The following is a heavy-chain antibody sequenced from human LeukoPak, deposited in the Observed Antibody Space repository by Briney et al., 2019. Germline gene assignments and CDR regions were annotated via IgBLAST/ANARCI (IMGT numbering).Heavy chain of an antibody. D-gene: IGHD3-22*01. CDR1: GFTFSSYW. Sequence: GGSLRLSCAASGFTFSSYWMSWVRQAPGKGLEWVANIKQDGSEKYYVDSVKGRFTISRDNAKNSLYLQMNSLRAEDTAVYYCARESGYEFYDSSGYYPYWGQGTLVTVSS. CDR3: ARESGYEFYDSSGYYPY. CDR2: IKQDGSEK. J-gene: IGHJ4*02. V-gene: IGHV3-7*01.